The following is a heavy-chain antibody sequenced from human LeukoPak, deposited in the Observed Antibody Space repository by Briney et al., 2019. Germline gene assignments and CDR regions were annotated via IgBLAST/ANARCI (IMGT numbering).Heavy chain of an antibody. V-gene: IGHV3-48*04. J-gene: IGHJ3*02. CDR3: AREYSSSSGKAFDI. CDR2: ISSSRSSM. CDR1: GFTFSSYS. Sequence: GGSLRLSCAASGFTFSSYSMNWVRQALGKGLEWVSYISSSRSSMYYADSVKGRFTISRDNAKNSLYLQMNSLRVEDTAIYYCAREYSSSSGKAFDIWGQGTMVTVSS. D-gene: IGHD6-6*01.